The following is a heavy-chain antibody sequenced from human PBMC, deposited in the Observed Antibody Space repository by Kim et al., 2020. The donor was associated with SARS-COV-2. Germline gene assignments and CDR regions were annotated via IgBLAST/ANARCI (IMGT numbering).Heavy chain of an antibody. Sequence: ASVKVSCKASGYTFTSYAMHWVRQAPGQRLEWMGWINAGNGNTKYSQKFQGRVTITRDTSASTAYIELSSLRSEDAAVYYCARGIVVVRSTSHLDSWGQGTLVTVSS. D-gene: IGHD3-22*01. V-gene: IGHV1-3*01. CDR2: INAGNGNT. CDR3: ARGIVVVRSTSHLDS. J-gene: IGHJ5*01. CDR1: GYTFTSYA.